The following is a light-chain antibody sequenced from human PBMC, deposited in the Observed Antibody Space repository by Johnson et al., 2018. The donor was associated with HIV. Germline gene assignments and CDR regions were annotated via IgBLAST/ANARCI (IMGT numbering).Light chain of an antibody. V-gene: IGLV1-51*01. CDR1: SSNIGSHY. CDR2: ATI. J-gene: IGLJ1*01. CDR3: GTWDSSLRAGF. Sequence: SVLTQPPSVSAAPGQTVTISCSGSSSNIGSHYVSWYQQVPGTAPRLVIYATIKRPSGIPDRFSGSKSGTSATLGIPGLQTGDEADYSCGTWDSSLRAGFFGTGTKVTVL.